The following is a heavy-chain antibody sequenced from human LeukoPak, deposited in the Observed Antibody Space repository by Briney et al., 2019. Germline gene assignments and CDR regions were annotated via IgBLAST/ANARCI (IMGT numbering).Heavy chain of an antibody. J-gene: IGHJ4*02. CDR2: IYTSGNT. V-gene: IGHV4-4*07. Sequence: SETLSLTCTVSGGSFNSYYWSWIRQPAGKGLEWIGRIYTSGNTNYNPSLKSRVTMSVDTSKNQFSLKLSYVTAADTAVYYCAREYFHDGTGYSVFFDYWGLGTLVTVSS. CDR1: GGSFNSYY. CDR3: AREYFHDGTGYSVFFDY. D-gene: IGHD3-22*01.